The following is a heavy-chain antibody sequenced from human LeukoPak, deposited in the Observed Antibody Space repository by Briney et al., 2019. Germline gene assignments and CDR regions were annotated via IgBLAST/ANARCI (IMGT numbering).Heavy chain of an antibody. V-gene: IGHV3-11*01. CDR3: ATPALVEMATIYPGY. D-gene: IGHD5-24*01. CDR1: GFTFSDYY. J-gene: IGHJ4*02. Sequence: PGGSLRLSCAASGFTFSDYYMSWIRQAPGKGLEWVSYISSSGSTIYYADSVKGRFTISRDNAKNSLYLQMNSLRAEDTAVYYCATPALVEMATIYPGYWGQGTLVTVSS. CDR2: ISSSGSTI.